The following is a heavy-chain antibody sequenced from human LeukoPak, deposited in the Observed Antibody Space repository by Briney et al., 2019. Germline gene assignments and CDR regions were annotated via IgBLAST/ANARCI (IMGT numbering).Heavy chain of an antibody. CDR2: IYTSGST. J-gene: IGHJ4*02. CDR3: ARERGGLWLYYFDY. CDR1: GGSISSGSYY. Sequence: SQTLSLTCTVSGGSISSGSYYWSWIRQPAGKGLEWIGRIYTSGSTNYNPSLKSRVTISVDTSKNQFSLKLSSVTAADTAVYYCARERGGLWLYYFDYWGQGTLVTVSS. D-gene: IGHD5-18*01. V-gene: IGHV4-61*02.